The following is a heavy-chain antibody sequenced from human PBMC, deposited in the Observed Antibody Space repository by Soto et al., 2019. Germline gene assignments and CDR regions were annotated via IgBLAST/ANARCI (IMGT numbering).Heavy chain of an antibody. Sequence: PSETLSLTCTVSGGSISSYYWSWIRQPPGKGLEWIGYIYYSGSTNYNPSLKSRVTISVDTSKNQFSLKLSSVTAADTAVYYGARSELVGAELYYYYGMDVWGQGTTVTVSS. V-gene: IGHV4-59*01. CDR3: ARSELVGAELYYYYGMDV. CDR2: IYYSGST. CDR1: GGSISSYY. J-gene: IGHJ6*02. D-gene: IGHD1-26*01.